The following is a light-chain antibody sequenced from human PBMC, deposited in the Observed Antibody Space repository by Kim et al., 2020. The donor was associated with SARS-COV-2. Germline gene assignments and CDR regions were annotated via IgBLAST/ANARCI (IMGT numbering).Light chain of an antibody. CDR1: QTVASSH. Sequence: EIVLTQSPDTLSLSPGETATLSCRASQTVASSHLAWYLHSPGQAPRLLVYSTSTRATGIPERFSGGGSGTDFTLTITRVEPEDFVVYYCQHMSTFGQGTKVDIK. V-gene: IGKV3-20*01. CDR3: QHMST. CDR2: STS. J-gene: IGKJ1*01.